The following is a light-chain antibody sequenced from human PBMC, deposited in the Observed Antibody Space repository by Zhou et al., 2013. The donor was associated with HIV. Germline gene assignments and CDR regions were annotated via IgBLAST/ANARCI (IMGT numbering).Light chain of an antibody. CDR1: QSVRSN. CDR2: GAS. Sequence: EIVMTQSPGTLSVSPGERATLSCRASQSVRSNLAWYQQKPGQAPRLLIYGASTRATGIPARFSGSGSGTDFTLTISSLEPEDFAVYYCQHYGVSPYTFGPGTKLEI. J-gene: IGKJ2*01. V-gene: IGKV3-15*01. CDR3: QHYGVSPYT.